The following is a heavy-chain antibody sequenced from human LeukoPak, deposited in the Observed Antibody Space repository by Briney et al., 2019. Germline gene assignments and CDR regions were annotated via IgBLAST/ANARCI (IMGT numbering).Heavy chain of an antibody. CDR1: GGTFSSYA. J-gene: IGHJ5*02. CDR2: IIPIFGTA. Sequence: ASVKVSCKASGGTFSSYAISWVRQAPGQGLEWMGGIIPIFGTANYAQKFQGRVTITADESTSTAYMELSSLRSEDTAVYYCARASFWESPINWFAPWGQGTLVTVSP. CDR3: ARASFWESPINWFAP. V-gene: IGHV1-69*13. D-gene: IGHD3-16*01.